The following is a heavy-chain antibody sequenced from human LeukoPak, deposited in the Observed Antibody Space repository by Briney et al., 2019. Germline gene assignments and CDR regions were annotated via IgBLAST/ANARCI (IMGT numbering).Heavy chain of an antibody. Sequence: PGGSLRLSCAASGFTVSSYTMTWVRQAPGQGLEWGSYISGSSTTIYYADSVKGRFTISRDNAKNSLYLQMNSLRDEDTAVYYCARDVLSYGDSGVDYWGQGTLVTVSS. CDR1: GFTVSSYT. J-gene: IGHJ4*02. D-gene: IGHD2-2*01. CDR3: ARDVLSYGDSGVDY. CDR2: ISGSSTTI. V-gene: IGHV3-48*02.